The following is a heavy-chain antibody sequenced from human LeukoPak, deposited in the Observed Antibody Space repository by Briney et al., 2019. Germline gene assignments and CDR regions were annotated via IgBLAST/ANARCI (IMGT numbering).Heavy chain of an antibody. V-gene: IGHV4-4*07. D-gene: IGHD3-16*01. J-gene: IGHJ4*02. Sequence: PSETLSLTCTVSGGSISSYSWSWIRQPAGKGLEWIGRIYTSGNTNYNPSLKSRITMSVDTSKNQFSLRLSSVTAADTAVYYCARDEQYQLMILDSWGQGTLITVSS. CDR2: IYTSGNT. CDR3: ARDEQYQLMILDS. CDR1: GGSISSYS.